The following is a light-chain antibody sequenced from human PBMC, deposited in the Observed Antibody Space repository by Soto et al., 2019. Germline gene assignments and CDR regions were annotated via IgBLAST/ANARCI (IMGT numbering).Light chain of an antibody. Sequence: IAMPQSPATLSVSPGERVTLSCRASQSVSSNLAWYQQKPGQAPRLLIYGASTRATGIPARFSGSGSGTEFTLTISSLQSEDFVVYYCQQYNNWPRTFGQGTKV. CDR3: QQYNNWPRT. CDR1: QSVSSN. CDR2: GAS. J-gene: IGKJ1*01. V-gene: IGKV3-15*01.